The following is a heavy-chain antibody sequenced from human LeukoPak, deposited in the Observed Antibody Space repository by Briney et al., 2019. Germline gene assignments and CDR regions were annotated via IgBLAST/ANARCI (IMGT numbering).Heavy chain of an antibody. CDR3: ARGTWDYSNSYNWFDP. CDR2: MNPNSGNT. V-gene: IGHV1-8*01. Sequence: ASVKVSCKASGYTFTSYDINWVRQATGQGLEWMGWMNPNSGNTGYAQKFQGRVTMTGNTSISTAYMELSSLRSEDTAVYYCARGTWDYSNSYNWFDPWGQGTLVTVSS. CDR1: GYTFTSYD. J-gene: IGHJ5*02. D-gene: IGHD4-11*01.